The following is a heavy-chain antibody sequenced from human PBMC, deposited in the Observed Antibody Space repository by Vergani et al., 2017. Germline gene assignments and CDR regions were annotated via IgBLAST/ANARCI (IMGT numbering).Heavy chain of an antibody. J-gene: IGHJ1*01. D-gene: IGHD3-22*01. CDR2: IRYDGTKR. V-gene: IGHV3-30*02. CDR1: GFTFRIYG. CDR3: TKAGQYDSDNFHDS. Sequence: QVQLVESGGGVVQPRGSLRLSCIASGFTFRIYGMHWVRQAPGKGLEWVAFIRYDGTKRFYGDSVKGRFTISRDNSQTTVFLQMNSLRADDSAVYYCTKAGQYDSDNFHDSWGQGALVTVAS.